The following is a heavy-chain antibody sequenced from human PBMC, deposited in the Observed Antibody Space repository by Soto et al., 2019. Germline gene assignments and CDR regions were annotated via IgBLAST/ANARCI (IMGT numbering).Heavy chain of an antibody. J-gene: IGHJ6*02. CDR1: GDSFTSYW. Sequence: EVQLVQSGAEVKKPGESLKISCKGSGDSFTSYWIGWVRQMPGKGLEWMGIIYPGDTDTRYSPSFQGQVTISADKSISTAYLQWSSLKASDTAMYYCARLYTAARESIAAEVYNYYYYGMDVWGQGTTVTVSS. V-gene: IGHV5-51*03. CDR2: IYPGDTDT. D-gene: IGHD6-13*01. CDR3: ARLYTAARESIAAEVYNYYYYGMDV.